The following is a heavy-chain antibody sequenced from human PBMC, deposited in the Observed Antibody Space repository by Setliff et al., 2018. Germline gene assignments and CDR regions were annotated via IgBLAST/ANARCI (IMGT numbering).Heavy chain of an antibody. J-gene: IGHJ3*02. CDR1: GGSFSGYY. V-gene: IGHV4-34*01. Sequence: SETLSLTCAVYGGSFSGYYWSWIRQSPEKGLEWIGEINHSGSTNYNPSLKSRVTISVDTSKNQFSLKLSSVTAADTAVYYCARCGIAAAGMNRRPRSGPCRFAFDIWGQGTMVTVSS. CDR2: INHSGST. CDR3: ARCGIAAAGMNRRPRSGPCRFAFDI. D-gene: IGHD6-13*01.